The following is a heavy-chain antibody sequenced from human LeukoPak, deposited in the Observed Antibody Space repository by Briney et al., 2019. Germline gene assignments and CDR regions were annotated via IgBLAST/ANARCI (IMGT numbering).Heavy chain of an antibody. CDR3: ARGYCSGGSCYVTEQYWFDP. D-gene: IGHD2-15*01. Sequence: PSETLSLTCTVSGGSISSTGYCWSWIRQPAGKGLEWIGHIYTNGNTNYNPSLKSRVTISVDTSKDQFSLKLSSVTAADTAVYYCARGYCSGGSCYVTEQYWFDPWGQGTLVTVSS. CDR2: IYTNGNT. CDR1: GGSISSTGYC. V-gene: IGHV4-61*09. J-gene: IGHJ5*02.